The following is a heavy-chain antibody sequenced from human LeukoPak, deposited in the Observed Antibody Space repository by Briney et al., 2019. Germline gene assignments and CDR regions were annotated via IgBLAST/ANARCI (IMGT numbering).Heavy chain of an antibody. CDR2: TSRSGGST. D-gene: IGHD2-8*01. CDR3: ANWQNGDN. V-gene: IGHV3-23*01. CDR1: GFTFSSYA. J-gene: IGHJ4*02. Sequence: SGGSLRLSCAASGFTFSSYAMSWARQAAGKGLEWVSATSRSGGSTYYADSVKGRFTISRANSKNTLYLQMNSLRAEDTAVYYCANWQNGDNWGQGTLVTVSS.